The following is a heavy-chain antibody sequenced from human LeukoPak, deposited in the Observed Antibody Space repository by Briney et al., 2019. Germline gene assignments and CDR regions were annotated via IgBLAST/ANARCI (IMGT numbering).Heavy chain of an antibody. J-gene: IGHJ5*02. CDR1: GYSISSGYY. CDR2: IHHSGST. CDR3: ARFAHGDLYNWFDP. D-gene: IGHD3-3*01. V-gene: IGHV4-38-2*01. Sequence: SETLSLTCAVSGYSISSGYYWGWIRQPPGKGLEWIGTIHHSGSTYYNPSLKSRVTISVDTSNNQFSLKLTSVAAADTAVYYCARFAHGDLYNWFDPWGQGTLVTVSS.